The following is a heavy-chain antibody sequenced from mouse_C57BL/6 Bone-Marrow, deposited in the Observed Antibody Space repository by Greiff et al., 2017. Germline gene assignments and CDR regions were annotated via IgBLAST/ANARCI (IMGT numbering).Heavy chain of an antibody. CDR2: IHPNSGST. CDR3: ARALYYGNYGFAY. V-gene: IGHV1-64*01. J-gene: IGHJ3*01. CDR1: GYTFTSYW. D-gene: IGHD2-1*01. Sequence: QVQLQQSGAELVKPGASVKLSCKASGYTFTSYWMHWVKQRPGQGLEWIGMIHPNSGSTNYNEKFKSKATLTVDKSSSTAYMQLSSLTSEDSAVYDCARALYYGNYGFAYWGQGTLVTVSA.